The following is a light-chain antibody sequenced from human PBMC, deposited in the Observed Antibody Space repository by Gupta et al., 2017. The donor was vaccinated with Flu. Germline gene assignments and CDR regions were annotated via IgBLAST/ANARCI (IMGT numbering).Light chain of an antibody. CDR3: QHVSSSST. V-gene: IGKV4-1*01. CDR2: WAS. Sequence: DIVMTQSPDSLPVSLGGRATINCKPSQSVLYSSNNKNYLTWYQQKPGQPPKLLIYWASTLESGVPDGFTGGGCGTDFTLTSSSRQAEDGAVYYGQHVSSSSTFGPGTKVDIK. CDR1: QSVLYSSNNKNY. J-gene: IGKJ3*01.